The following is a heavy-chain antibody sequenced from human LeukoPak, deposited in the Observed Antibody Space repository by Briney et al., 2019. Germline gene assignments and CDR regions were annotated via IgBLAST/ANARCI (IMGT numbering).Heavy chain of an antibody. J-gene: IGHJ4*02. CDR1: GFTFSSYA. Sequence: GGSLRLSCAASGFTFSSYAMHWVRQAPGKGLEWVAVISYDGSNKYYADSVKGRFTISRDNSKNTLYLQMNSLRAEDTAVYYCARDVRHSFDYWGQGTLVTVSS. CDR3: ARDVRHSFDY. D-gene: IGHD2/OR15-2a*01. V-gene: IGHV3-30-3*01. CDR2: ISYDGSNK.